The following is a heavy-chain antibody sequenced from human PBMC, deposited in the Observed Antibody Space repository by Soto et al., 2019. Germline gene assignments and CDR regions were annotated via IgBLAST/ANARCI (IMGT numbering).Heavy chain of an antibody. J-gene: IGHJ4*02. CDR3: ARHGSRDGYNKFDD. D-gene: IGHD5-12*01. V-gene: IGHV5-10-1*01. CDR2: IDPSDSYT. CDR1: GYTFTRYW. Sequence: GAFLTISCTISGYTFTRYWIIWVRQMPGKGLEWMGRIDPSDSYTNYSLSFQGHVTISADNSMGTAYLQWSSLKASDAAMYYCARHGSRDGYNKFDDWGQGTLVTVSS.